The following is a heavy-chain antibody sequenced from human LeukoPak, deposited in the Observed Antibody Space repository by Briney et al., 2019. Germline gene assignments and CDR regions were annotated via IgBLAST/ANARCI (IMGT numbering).Heavy chain of an antibody. CDR1: GYSFTSYW. CDR3: ARLDDSSGYYSHFDY. J-gene: IGHJ4*02. D-gene: IGHD3-22*01. CDR2: IYPGDSDT. V-gene: IGHV5-51*01. Sequence: NAGESLKISCKGSGYSFTSYWIGWVRQMPGKGLEWMGIIYPGDSDTRYSPSFQGQVTISADKSISTAYLQWSSLKASDTAMYYRARLDDSSGYYSHFDYWGQGTLVTVSS.